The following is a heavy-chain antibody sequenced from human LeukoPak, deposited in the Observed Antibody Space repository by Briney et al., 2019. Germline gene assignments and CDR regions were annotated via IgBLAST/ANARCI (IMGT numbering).Heavy chain of an antibody. Sequence: GGSLRLSCAASGFTFSTYWMTWVRQAPGKGLEWVASIMQDGSQKYYVDSVKGRFTVSRDNAKNSLFLQMNSLRAEDTAVYYCARYFNSNAYFPLRGDYWGQGTLVTVSS. CDR1: GFTFSTYW. D-gene: IGHD3-22*01. J-gene: IGHJ4*02. V-gene: IGHV3-7*01. CDR2: IMQDGSQK. CDR3: ARYFNSNAYFPLRGDY.